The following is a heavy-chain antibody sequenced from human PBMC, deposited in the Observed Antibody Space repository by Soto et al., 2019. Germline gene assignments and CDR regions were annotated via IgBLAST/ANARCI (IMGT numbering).Heavy chain of an antibody. CDR1: GYPFINFY. D-gene: IGHD3-16*01. CDR2: INPRADST. V-gene: IGHV1-46*01. Sequence: ASVKVSCKTSGYPFINFYVHWVRQAPGQGLEWLGNINPRADSTVYAPKFEDRVSMTRDTSTSTVYMELSSLTSDDTAMYYCARDFPYTYWFDPWGHGTLVTVSS. J-gene: IGHJ5*02. CDR3: ARDFPYTYWFDP.